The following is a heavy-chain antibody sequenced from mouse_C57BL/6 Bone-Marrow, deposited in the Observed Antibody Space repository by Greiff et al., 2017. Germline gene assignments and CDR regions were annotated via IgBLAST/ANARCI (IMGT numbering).Heavy chain of an antibody. CDR2: IYPGDGDT. CDR3: AIITTVVATE. J-gene: IGHJ3*02. Sequence: QLQESGPELVKPGASVKISCKASGYAFSSSWMNWVKQRPGKGLEWIGRIYPGDGDTNYNGKFKGKATLTADKSSSTAYMQLSSLTSEDSAVYFCAIITTVVATEWGQGTLVTVSA. D-gene: IGHD1-1*01. CDR1: GYAFSSSW. V-gene: IGHV1-82*01.